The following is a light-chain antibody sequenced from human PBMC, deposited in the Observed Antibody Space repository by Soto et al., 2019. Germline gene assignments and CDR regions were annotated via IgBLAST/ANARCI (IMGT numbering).Light chain of an antibody. V-gene: IGKV3-20*01. CDR3: QQYGSSPWT. CDR2: GAS. J-gene: IGKJ1*01. CDR1: QSISTY. Sequence: VSTQSPATLSFSPGETATLSCRSSQSISTYSAWYQQKPGQAPRLLIYGASNRASGVPARFSGSGSGTDFTLTISRLEPEDFAVYYCQQYGSSPWTFGQGTKWIS.